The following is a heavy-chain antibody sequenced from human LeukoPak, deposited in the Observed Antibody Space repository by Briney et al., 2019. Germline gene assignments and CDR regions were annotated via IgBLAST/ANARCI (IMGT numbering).Heavy chain of an antibody. D-gene: IGHD6-19*01. CDR3: ARAPEFSSGWLLDC. CDR1: GGSISTYY. V-gene: IGHV4-4*07. CDR2: IHTSGST. J-gene: IGHJ4*02. Sequence: SETLSLTCTVSGGSISTYYWSWIRQPAGKGLEWIGRIHTSGSTDYSPSLRSRVTMSVDTSKNQFSLKVSSVTAADTGIYYCARAPEFSSGWLLDCWGQGSLVTVSS.